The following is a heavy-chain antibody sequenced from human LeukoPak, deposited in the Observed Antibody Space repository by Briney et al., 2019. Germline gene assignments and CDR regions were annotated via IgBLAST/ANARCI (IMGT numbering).Heavy chain of an antibody. Sequence: SETLSLTCTVSGGSISSSSYYWGWIRQPPGEGLEWIGTIFYSGNTYFNPSLKSRVTISVDTSKNQFSLKVSSVTAADTAVYYCARHLIPTVPYSPFDYWGQGTLVTVSS. J-gene: IGHJ4*02. CDR1: GGSISSSSYY. D-gene: IGHD2-21*01. CDR2: IFYSGNT. CDR3: ARHLIPTVPYSPFDY. V-gene: IGHV4-39*01.